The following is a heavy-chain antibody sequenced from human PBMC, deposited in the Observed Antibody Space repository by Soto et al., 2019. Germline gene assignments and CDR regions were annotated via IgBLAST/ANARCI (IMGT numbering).Heavy chain of an antibody. J-gene: IGHJ3*01. D-gene: IGHD2-21*01. Sequence: QLVESGGGLVQPGGSLRLSCAASGFTVSSNFMNWVRQSPGKGLEWLAVLYPGPGTYYSDSVKDRFTISRDNSKNTLYLHLNRLRAEDTAIYYCARQCGGDCSNAFDLWGQGTMVTVSP. CDR2: LYPGPGT. CDR3: ARQCGGDCSNAFDL. CDR1: GFTVSSNF. V-gene: IGHV3-66*04.